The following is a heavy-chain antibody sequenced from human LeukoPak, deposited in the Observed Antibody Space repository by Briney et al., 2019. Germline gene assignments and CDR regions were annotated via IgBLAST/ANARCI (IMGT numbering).Heavy chain of an antibody. CDR3: ARWWLGGLEGNYFDY. J-gene: IGHJ4*02. CDR1: GDSVSSGSYY. Sequence: SETLSLTCTVSGDSVSSGSYYWSWIRQPPGKGLEWIGYIYYSGSTNHNPSLKSRVTISVDTSKNQFSLKLSSVTAADTAVYYCARWWLGGLEGNYFDYWGQGTLVIVSS. D-gene: IGHD2-15*01. V-gene: IGHV4-61*01. CDR2: IYYSGST.